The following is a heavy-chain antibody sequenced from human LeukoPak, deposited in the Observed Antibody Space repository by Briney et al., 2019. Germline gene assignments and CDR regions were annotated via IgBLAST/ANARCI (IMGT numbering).Heavy chain of an antibody. CDR3: ARPGSAPYFF. CDR2: INRDGRRK. V-gene: IGHV3-74*01. Sequence: GGALGLFWAASGFPFHCCWVHLVRQAPGKGLGWVWHINRDGRRKNYAVPGMGRFPISRDNAKKTLYLQMTSLRAEDTAVYCCARPGSAPYFFWGQGTLVTVSS. J-gene: IGHJ4*02. CDR1: GFPFHCCW. D-gene: IGHD1-14*01.